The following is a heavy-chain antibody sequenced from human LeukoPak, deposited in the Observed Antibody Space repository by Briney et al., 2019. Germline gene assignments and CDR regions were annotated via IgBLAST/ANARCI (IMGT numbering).Heavy chain of an antibody. V-gene: IGHV1-2*02. CDR2: INPNSGDT. CDR3: ARRPHSSGWSSSITLFEH. CDR1: GYTFTDYY. Sequence: ASVKVSCKASGYTFTDYYIHCVRQAPGQGLEWMGWINPNSGDTNYAQKFQGRVTMTSYTSISTAYMELSSLRSDDTAIYYCARRPHSSGWSSSITLFEHWGQGTLVTVSS. J-gene: IGHJ4*02. D-gene: IGHD6-19*01.